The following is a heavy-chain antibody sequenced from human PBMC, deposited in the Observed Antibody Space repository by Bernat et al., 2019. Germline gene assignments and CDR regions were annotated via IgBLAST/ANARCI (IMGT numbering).Heavy chain of an antibody. CDR2: INPNSGGT. J-gene: IGHJ4*02. D-gene: IGHD1-26*01. Sequence: QVQLVQSGAEVKKPGASVKVSCKASGYTFTSYGISWVRQAPGQGLEWMGWINPNSGGTNYAQKFQGWVTMTRDTSISTAYMELSRLRSDDTAVYYCAREEVGAGKGVDYWGQGTLVTVSS. CDR1: GYTFTSYG. V-gene: IGHV1-2*04. CDR3: AREEVGAGKGVDY.